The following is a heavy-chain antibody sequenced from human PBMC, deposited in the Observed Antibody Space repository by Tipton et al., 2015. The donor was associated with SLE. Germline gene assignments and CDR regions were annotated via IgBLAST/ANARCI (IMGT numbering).Heavy chain of an antibody. CDR2: IKGDGSEK. V-gene: IGHV3-7*01. J-gene: IGHJ4*02. D-gene: IGHD4-23*01. CDR3: GGNIPPRYPVR. CDR1: GFIFSSTW. Sequence: SLRLSCAASGFIFSSTWLTWVRQAPGKGLEWVANIKGDGSEKHYVDSVKGRFTISRDNAENSVYLEMSSLTAEDTALYYCGGNIPPRYPVRRGQGTLVPVSS.